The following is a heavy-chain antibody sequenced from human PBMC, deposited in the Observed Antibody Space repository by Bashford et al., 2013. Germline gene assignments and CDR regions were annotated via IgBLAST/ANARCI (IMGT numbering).Heavy chain of an antibody. CDR2: ISSRSDII. CDR1: GFTFSTYS. J-gene: IGHJ4*02. V-gene: IGHV3-48*01. CDR3: ARGADLDY. Sequence: GGSLRLSCAASGFTFSTYSMKWVRQAPGKGLEWISDISSRSDIIYYADSVKGRFTISRDNAKNSLYLQMNSVRAEDTAVYYCARGADLDYWGQGTLVTVSS.